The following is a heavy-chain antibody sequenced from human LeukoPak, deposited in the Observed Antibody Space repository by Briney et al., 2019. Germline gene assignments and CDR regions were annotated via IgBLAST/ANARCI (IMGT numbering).Heavy chain of an antibody. V-gene: IGHV3-48*03. D-gene: IGHD3-9*01. CDR3: ARRERDFDFHI. Sequence: PGGSLRLSCAASGFTFSSYEMNWVRQAPGKGLQWVSYISSSGSTRYYAESVKGRFTISRDNTRNSLYLQMNSLRPEDTAVYYCARRERDFDFHIWGQGTMVTVSS. J-gene: IGHJ3*02. CDR2: ISSSGSTR. CDR1: GFTFSSYE.